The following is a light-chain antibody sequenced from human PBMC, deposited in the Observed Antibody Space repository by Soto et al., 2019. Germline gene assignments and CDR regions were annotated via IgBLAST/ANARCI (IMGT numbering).Light chain of an antibody. J-gene: IGLJ2*01. CDR2: DVS. CDR1: SXDVGGYNY. CDR3: SSYISSSTRV. Sequence: QSALTQPASVSGSPGQSITISCTGTSXDVGGYNYVSWYQQHPGKAPKLMIYDVSNRPSGVSNRFSGSKSGNTASLTISGLQAEDEADYYCSSYISSSTRVFGGGTKLTVL. V-gene: IGLV2-14*01.